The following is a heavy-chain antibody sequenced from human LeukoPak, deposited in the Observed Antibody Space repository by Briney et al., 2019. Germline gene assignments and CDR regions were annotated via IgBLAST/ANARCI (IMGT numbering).Heavy chain of an antibody. CDR3: ARDPSGSYYFGY. D-gene: IGHD3-10*01. J-gene: IGHJ4*02. Sequence: GGSLRLSCAASGFTVSSNYMSWVRQAPGKGLEWVSVIFSDGSTYYADSVKGRFTISRDNSKNTLFLQMNSLGAEDTAVYYCARDPSGSYYFGYWGQGTLVTVSS. V-gene: IGHV3-66*01. CDR1: GFTVSSNY. CDR2: IFSDGST.